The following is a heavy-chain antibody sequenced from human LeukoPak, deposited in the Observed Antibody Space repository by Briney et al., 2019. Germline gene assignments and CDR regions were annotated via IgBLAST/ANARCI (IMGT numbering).Heavy chain of an antibody. CDR1: GYPFTGYY. CDR2: INPNSGGT. D-gene: IGHD6-13*01. CDR3: AREHPPSFSRQQLPLEVDY. Sequence: ASVKVSCKASGYPFTGYYMHWVRQAPGQGLEWMGRINPNSGGTNYAQKFQGRVTMTRDTSISTAYMELSRLRPDDTAVYYCAREHPPSFSRQQLPLEVDYWGQGTLATVSS. V-gene: IGHV1-2*06. J-gene: IGHJ4*02.